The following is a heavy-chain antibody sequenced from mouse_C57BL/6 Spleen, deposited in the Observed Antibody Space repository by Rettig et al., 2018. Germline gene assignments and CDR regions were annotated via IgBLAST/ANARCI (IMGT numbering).Heavy chain of an antibody. CDR1: GYAFSSSW. J-gene: IGHJ3*01. D-gene: IGHD1-1*02. Sequence: QVQLQQSGPELVKPGASVKISCKASGYAFSSSWMNWVKQRPGKGLEWIGRIYPGDGDTNYNGKFKGKATLTADKSSSPAYRQLSSLTSEDSAVYFWARNGVAWFAYWGQGTLVTVSA. V-gene: IGHV1-82*01. CDR2: IYPGDGDT. CDR3: ARNGVAWFAY.